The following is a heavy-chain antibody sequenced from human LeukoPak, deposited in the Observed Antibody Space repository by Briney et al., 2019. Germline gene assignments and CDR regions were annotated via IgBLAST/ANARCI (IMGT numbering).Heavy chain of an antibody. D-gene: IGHD1-1*01. Sequence: GGSLRLSCAASGFTFSSYSMNWVRQAPGKGLEWVSSISSSSSYIYYADSVRGRFTISRDNAKNSLFLQMNSRRGEDTAIYYCARCTTGKTFGSLREIKKSREIDYWGQGTLVTVSS. CDR3: ARCTTGKTFGSLREIKKSREIDY. CDR2: ISSSSSYI. V-gene: IGHV3-21*01. CDR1: GFTFSSYS. J-gene: IGHJ4*02.